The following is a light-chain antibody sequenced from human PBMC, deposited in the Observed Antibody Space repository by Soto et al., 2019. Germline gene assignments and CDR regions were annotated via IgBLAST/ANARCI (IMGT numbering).Light chain of an antibody. Sequence: EIVLTQSPGTLSLSPGERATLSCRASQSVSSTYLAWYQQKPGQAPRLLIYGASSRATGIPDRFSGSGSGTDFTLTISRLEPEDFAVYYCQQRSSWLTFGGGTKVDIK. J-gene: IGKJ4*01. CDR1: QSVSSTY. CDR3: QQRSSWLT. V-gene: IGKV3D-20*02. CDR2: GAS.